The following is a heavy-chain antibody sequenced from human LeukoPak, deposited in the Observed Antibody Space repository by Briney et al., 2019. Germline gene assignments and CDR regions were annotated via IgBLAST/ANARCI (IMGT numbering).Heavy chain of an antibody. J-gene: IGHJ4*02. CDR3: ARSGIAAAPDY. CDR2: IIPILGIA. Sequence: GASVKVSCKASGYTFTSYGISWVRQAPGQGLEWMGRIIPILGIANYAQKFQCRVTITADKSTSTAYMELRSLRSDDTAVYYCARSGIAAAPDYWGQGTLVTVSS. V-gene: IGHV1-69*04. D-gene: IGHD6-13*01. CDR1: GYTFTSYG.